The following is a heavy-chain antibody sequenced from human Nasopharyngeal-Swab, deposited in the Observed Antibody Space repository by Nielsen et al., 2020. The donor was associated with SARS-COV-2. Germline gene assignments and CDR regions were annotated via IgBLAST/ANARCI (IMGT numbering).Heavy chain of an antibody. Sequence: SETLSLTCTVSGGSVSSGSYYWSWIRQPPGKGLEWIGYIYYSGSTNYNPSLKSRVTISVDTSKNQFSLKLSSVTAADTAVYYCARVLKYDFWSGYYTGGDYYYMDVWGKGTTVTDSS. V-gene: IGHV4-61*01. CDR2: IYYSGST. J-gene: IGHJ6*03. CDR3: ARVLKYDFWSGYYTGGDYYYMDV. CDR1: GGSVSSGSYY. D-gene: IGHD3-3*01.